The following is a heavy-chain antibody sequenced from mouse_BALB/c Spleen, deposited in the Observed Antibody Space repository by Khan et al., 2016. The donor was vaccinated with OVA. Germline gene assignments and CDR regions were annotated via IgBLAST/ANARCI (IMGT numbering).Heavy chain of an antibody. V-gene: IGHV1S45*01. CDR2: INPYTDYT. CDR3: ARGWELRGNAWFSY. J-gene: IGHJ3*01. D-gene: IGHD2-4*01. CDR1: GYTFSNHH. Sequence: EVELVESGAELVRPGASVKISCKAFGYTFSNHHINWVKQRPGQGLDWIGYINPYTDYTNYNQKFKGKATLTVDKSSSTAYMELSSLTSAASAVSSGARGWELRGNAWFSYGGQGTLVTVSA.